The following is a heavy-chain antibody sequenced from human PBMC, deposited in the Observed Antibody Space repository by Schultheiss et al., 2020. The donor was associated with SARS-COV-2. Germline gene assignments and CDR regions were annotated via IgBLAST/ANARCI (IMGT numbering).Heavy chain of an antibody. Sequence: GGSLRLSCAASGFTFDDYAMHWVRQAPGKGLEWVSLISWDGGSTYYADSVKGRFTISRDNSKNSLYLQMNSLRAEDTAVYYCARDQIAAAVDYWGQGTLVTVSS. D-gene: IGHD6-13*01. V-gene: IGHV3-43D*04. CDR3: ARDQIAAAVDY. CDR1: GFTFDDYA. J-gene: IGHJ4*02. CDR2: ISWDGGST.